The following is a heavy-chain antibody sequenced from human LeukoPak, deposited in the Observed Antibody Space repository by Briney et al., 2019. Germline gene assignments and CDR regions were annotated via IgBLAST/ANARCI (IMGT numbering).Heavy chain of an antibody. J-gene: IGHJ3*02. Sequence: SQTLSLTCAVSGGSISSGGYYWSWIRQPPGKGLEWIGEINHSGSTNYNPSLKSRVTISVDTSKNQFSLKLSSVTAADTAVYYCARVTVTWQWLVRDAFDIWGQGTMVTVSS. CDR3: ARVTVTWQWLVRDAFDI. CDR1: GGSISSGGYY. CDR2: INHSGST. D-gene: IGHD6-19*01. V-gene: IGHV4-30-2*01.